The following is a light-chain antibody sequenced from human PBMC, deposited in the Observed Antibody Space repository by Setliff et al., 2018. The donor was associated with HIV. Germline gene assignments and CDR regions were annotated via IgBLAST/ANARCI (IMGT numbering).Light chain of an antibody. V-gene: IGLV1-40*01. Sequence: QSVLTQPPSVSGAPGQRVTISCTGSSSNIGAGYDVHWYQHLPGTAPKLLIYGNINRPSGVPDRFSGSKSGTSASLAITGLQAEDEADYYCQPYDSSLSVFVFGTGTKVTVL. CDR1: SSNIGAGYD. J-gene: IGLJ1*01. CDR2: GNI. CDR3: QPYDSSLSVFV.